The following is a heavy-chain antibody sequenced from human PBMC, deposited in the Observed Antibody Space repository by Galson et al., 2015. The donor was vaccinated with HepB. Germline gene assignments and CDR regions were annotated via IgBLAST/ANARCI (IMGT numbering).Heavy chain of an antibody. V-gene: IGHV3-21*01. CDR1: GFTFSSYS. CDR3: ARSYSSGWRVAFDI. Sequence: SLRLSCAASGFTFSSYSMNWVRQAPGKGLEWVSSISSSSSYIYYADSVKGRFTISRDNAKNSLYLQMNSLRAEDTAVYYCARSYSSGWRVAFDIWGQGTMVTVSS. J-gene: IGHJ3*02. CDR2: ISSSSSYI. D-gene: IGHD6-19*01.